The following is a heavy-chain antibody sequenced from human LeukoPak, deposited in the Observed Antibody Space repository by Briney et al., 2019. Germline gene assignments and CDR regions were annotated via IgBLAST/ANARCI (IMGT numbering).Heavy chain of an antibody. Sequence: GGSLRLSCAASGFAFSSYWMTWVRQAPGKGLGWVANIKPDGSGKNYVDSVKGRFTISRDNAKNSLYLQMKGLRVEDTAVYYCSSQPAVLDLDCWGQGTLVTVSS. J-gene: IGHJ4*02. D-gene: IGHD6-19*01. CDR1: GFAFSSYW. V-gene: IGHV3-7*01. CDR2: IKPDGSGK. CDR3: SSQPAVLDLDC.